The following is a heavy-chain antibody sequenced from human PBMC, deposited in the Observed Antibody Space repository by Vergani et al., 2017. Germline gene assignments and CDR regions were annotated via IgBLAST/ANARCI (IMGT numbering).Heavy chain of an antibody. CDR2: IYHSGST. CDR3: ARVLNSGYYLFDY. J-gene: IGHJ4*02. D-gene: IGHD3-22*01. V-gene: IGHV4-59*13. Sequence: QVQLQESGPGLVRPSETLSLTCTVSGGSISGYSWSWIRQPPGKGLEWVGYIYHSGSTNYNPSLKSRVTISVDTSKNQFSLKLSSVTAADTAVYYCARVLNSGYYLFDYWGQGTLVTFSS. CDR1: GGSISGYS.